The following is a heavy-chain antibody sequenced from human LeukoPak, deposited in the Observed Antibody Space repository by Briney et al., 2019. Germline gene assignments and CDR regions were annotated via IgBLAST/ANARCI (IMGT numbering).Heavy chain of an antibody. Sequence: SETLSLTCTVSGGSISSSSYYWGWIRQPPGTGLEWIGSIYYSGSTYYNPSLKSRVTISVDTSKNQFSLKLSSVTAADTAVYYCARGLSSSDDYWGQGTLVTVSS. J-gene: IGHJ4*02. CDR2: IYYSGST. CDR1: GGSISSSSYY. CDR3: ARGLSSSDDY. D-gene: IGHD6-13*01. V-gene: IGHV4-39*07.